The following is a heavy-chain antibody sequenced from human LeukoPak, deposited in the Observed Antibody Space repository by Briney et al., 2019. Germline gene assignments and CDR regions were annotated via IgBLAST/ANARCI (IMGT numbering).Heavy chain of an antibody. CDR1: GGSISSSSYY. V-gene: IGHV4-39*07. D-gene: IGHD6-19*01. Sequence: SETLSLTCTVSGGSISSSSYYWGWIRQPPGKGLEWIGSIYYSGSTYYNPSLKSRVTISVDTSKNQFSLKLSSVTPEDTAVYYCARDRGWRNYYFDYWGQGTLVTVSS. J-gene: IGHJ4*02. CDR2: IYYSGST. CDR3: ARDRGWRNYYFDY.